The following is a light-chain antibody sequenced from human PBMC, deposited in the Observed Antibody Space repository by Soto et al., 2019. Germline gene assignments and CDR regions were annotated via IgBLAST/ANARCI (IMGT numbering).Light chain of an antibody. V-gene: IGLV2-23*01. CDR1: SSVVGSYNF. Sequence: QSVLTQPASVSGSPGQSITISCTGTSSVVGSYNFVSWYQQHPGKAPKLMIYEASKRPSGVSNRFSGSKSGNTASLTISGLPPEDEADYYCCSYAGSSTYVFGAGTKVTVL. CDR3: CSYAGSSTYV. J-gene: IGLJ1*01. CDR2: EAS.